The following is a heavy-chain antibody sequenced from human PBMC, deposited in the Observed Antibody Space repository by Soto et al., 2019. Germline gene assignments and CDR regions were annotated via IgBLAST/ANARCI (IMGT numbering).Heavy chain of an antibody. CDR3: AKIQYGSSWYIDY. Sequence: SGRSRGYDSSWIMQPPGKGLEWIGYIYYSGSTNYNPSLKSRVTISVDTSKNQFSLKLSSVTAADSSVYYCAKIQYGSSWYIDYGGQGTLVTVA. D-gene: IGHD6-13*01. V-gene: IGHV4-61*08. CDR1: SGRSRGYD. CDR2: IYYSGST. J-gene: IGHJ4*02.